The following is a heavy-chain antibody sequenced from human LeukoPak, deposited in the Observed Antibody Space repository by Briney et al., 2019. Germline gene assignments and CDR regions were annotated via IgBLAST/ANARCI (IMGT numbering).Heavy chain of an antibody. CDR1: GGSFSGYF. J-gene: IGHJ5*02. CDR3: ARGPYPNPRA. D-gene: IGHD1-14*01. Sequence: KPSETLSLTCAVYGGSFSGYFWSWIRQPPEKGLEWIGEINRSGDTYHNPSLKSRVTISVDTSKSQFSLKLASVTAADTAVYYCARGPYPNPRAWGQGTLVTVSS. CDR2: INRSGDT. V-gene: IGHV4-34*01.